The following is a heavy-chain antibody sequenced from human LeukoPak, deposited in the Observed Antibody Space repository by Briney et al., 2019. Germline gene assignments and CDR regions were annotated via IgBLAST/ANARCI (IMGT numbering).Heavy chain of an antibody. CDR2: INPYSGVT. D-gene: IGHD3-10*01. V-gene: IGHV1-2*02. Sequence: ASVKVSCKASGYTFTGYYMHWVRQAPGQGLEWMGWINPYSGVTNSAQKFQGRVTMTRDTSITTAYMELSSLRFGDTAMYYCATFGQFGSGSYAYNWFDSWGQGTLVTVSS. CDR3: ATFGQFGSGSYAYNWFDS. CDR1: GYTFTGYY. J-gene: IGHJ5*01.